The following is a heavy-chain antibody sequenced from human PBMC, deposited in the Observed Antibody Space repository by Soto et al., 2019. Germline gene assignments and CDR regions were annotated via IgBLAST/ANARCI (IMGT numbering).Heavy chain of an antibody. J-gene: IGHJ4*02. Sequence: SETLSLTCAVSGGSISSSNWWSWVRQPPGKGLEWIGEIYHSGSTNYNPSLKSRVTISVDKSKNQFSLKLSSVTAADTAVYYCARLEGGTPNSLLWFLEKPTIFDYWGQGTLVTVSS. CDR2: IYHSGST. CDR1: GGSISSSNW. D-gene: IGHD3-10*01. V-gene: IGHV4-4*02. CDR3: ARLEGGTPNSLLWFLEKPTIFDY.